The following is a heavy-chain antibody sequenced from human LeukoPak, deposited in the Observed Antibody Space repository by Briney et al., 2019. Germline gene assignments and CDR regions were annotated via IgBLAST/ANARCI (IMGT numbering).Heavy chain of an antibody. V-gene: IGHV1-2*02. J-gene: IGHJ4*02. Sequence: ASVKVPCKTSGYTFIDYYMYWMRQAPGQGPEWMGWINPKSGGTKSPQKFQGRVTMTRDTSTSTAYLELSRLRSDDTAVYYCASGPRSTIFGVDSYYFDYWGQGTLVTVSS. CDR2: INPKSGGT. CDR1: GYTFIDYY. CDR3: ASGPRSTIFGVDSYYFDY. D-gene: IGHD3-3*01.